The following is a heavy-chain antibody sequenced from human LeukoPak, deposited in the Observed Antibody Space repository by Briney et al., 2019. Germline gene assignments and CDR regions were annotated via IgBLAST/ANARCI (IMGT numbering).Heavy chain of an antibody. V-gene: IGHV1-2*06. D-gene: IGHD3-22*01. Sequence: GASVKVSCKASGYTFTGQFMYWVRQAPGQGLEWMGRINPSSGVTKYAQKFQGRVTMTRDTSISTAYMELSRLRSDDTAVYYCASESSDYYESYFGYWGQGTLVAVSS. CDR1: GYTFTGQF. CDR2: INPSSGVT. CDR3: ASESSDYYESYFGY. J-gene: IGHJ4*02.